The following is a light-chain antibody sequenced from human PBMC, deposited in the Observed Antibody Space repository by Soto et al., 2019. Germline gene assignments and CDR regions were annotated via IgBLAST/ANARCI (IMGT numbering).Light chain of an antibody. Sequence: DIQMTQSPSTLSASVGGRVIITCRASQSISSWLAWYQQKPGKAPKLLIYDASSLESGVPSRFSGSGSGTEFTLTISSLQPDDFATYYCQQYNSYSGTFGQGTKVDIK. CDR3: QQYNSYSGT. CDR2: DAS. V-gene: IGKV1-5*01. J-gene: IGKJ1*01. CDR1: QSISSW.